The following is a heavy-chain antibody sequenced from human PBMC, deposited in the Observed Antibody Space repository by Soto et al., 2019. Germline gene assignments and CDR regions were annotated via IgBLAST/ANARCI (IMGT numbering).Heavy chain of an antibody. CDR3: GRAIGRGIIRD. CDR1: GFIFRTYG. D-gene: IGHD2-21*01. Sequence: EVQLVESGGGLVKPGGSLRLSCTAPGFIFRTYGMTWVRQAPGKGLEWVSSIYSSGTFIYYADSVKGRFTISRDDATNSLFLQMNSLRAEDTAVYYCGRAIGRGIIRDWGQGTLVTVSS. V-gene: IGHV3-21*01. CDR2: IYSSGTFI. J-gene: IGHJ4*02.